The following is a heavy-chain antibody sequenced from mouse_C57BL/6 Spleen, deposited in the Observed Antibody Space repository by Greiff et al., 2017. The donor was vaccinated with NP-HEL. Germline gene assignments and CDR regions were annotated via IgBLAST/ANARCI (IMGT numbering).Heavy chain of an antibody. V-gene: IGHV1-55*01. J-gene: IGHJ1*03. CDR1: GYTFTSYW. D-gene: IGHD1-1*01. Sequence: QVQLQQSGAELVKPGASVKMSCKASGYTFTSYWITWVKQRPGQGLEWIGDIYPGSGSTNYNEKFKSKATLTVDTSSSTAYMQLSSLTSEDSAVYYCARKEDYYYGSSGDWYFDVWGTGTTVTVSS. CDR2: IYPGSGST. CDR3: ARKEDYYYGSSGDWYFDV.